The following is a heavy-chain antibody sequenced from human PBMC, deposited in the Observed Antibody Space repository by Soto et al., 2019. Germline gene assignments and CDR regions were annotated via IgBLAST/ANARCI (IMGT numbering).Heavy chain of an antibody. V-gene: IGHV1-3*04. CDR2: INTGNGDT. Sequence: QVKLVQSGTEVKKPGASVRVSCQASGYTFTTYPMHWVRQAPGQGLEWMAWINTGNGDTKYSQKFQGRVTVTRDTSASTAYMDLSSLQSEDTAVFYCASGSGWFSPDYWGQGTLVTVSS. J-gene: IGHJ4*02. D-gene: IGHD6-19*01. CDR1: GYTFTTYP. CDR3: ASGSGWFSPDY.